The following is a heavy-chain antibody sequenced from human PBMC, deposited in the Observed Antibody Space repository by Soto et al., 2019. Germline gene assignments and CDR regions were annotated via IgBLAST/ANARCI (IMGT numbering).Heavy chain of an antibody. CDR3: GRILTGYQNYGMDV. CDR1: GGSISSSSYY. V-gene: IGHV4-39*01. D-gene: IGHD3-9*01. Sequence: SETLSLTCTVSGGSISSSSYYWGWIRQPPGKGQEWIGSIYYSGSTYYNPSLKNRVTKSVDTSKNQFSLKLSSVTAADSVVYYCGRILTGYQNYGMDVWGQGTTVTVSS. J-gene: IGHJ6*02. CDR2: IYYSGST.